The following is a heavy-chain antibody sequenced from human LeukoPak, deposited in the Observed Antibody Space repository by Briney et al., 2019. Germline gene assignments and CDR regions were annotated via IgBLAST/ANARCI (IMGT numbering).Heavy chain of an antibody. CDR1: GYTFTDYY. CDR3: ATDRLVGATELDY. Sequence: GASVKVSCMVSGYTFTDYYMHWVQQAPGKGLEWMGLVDPEDGETIYAEKFQGRVTITADTSTDTAYTELSSLRSEDTAVYYCATDRLVGATELDYWGQGTLVTVSS. J-gene: IGHJ4*02. D-gene: IGHD1-26*01. V-gene: IGHV1-69-2*01. CDR2: VDPEDGET.